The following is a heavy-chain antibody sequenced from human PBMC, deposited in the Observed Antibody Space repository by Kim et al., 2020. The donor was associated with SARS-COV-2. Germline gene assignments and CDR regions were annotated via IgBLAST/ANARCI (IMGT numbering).Heavy chain of an antibody. CDR2: VSFDGTKQ. J-gene: IGHJ4*01. D-gene: IGHD2-8*02. Sequence: GGSLRLSCAASPFIFSGYTMNWVRQAPGKGLEWVAVVSFDGTKQYYADSVKGRFTISRDNSKNTLYLQVNSLSPEDTAVYFCARDPGGGLDYWGQGTLVT. CDR3: ARDPGGGLDY. CDR1: PFIFSGYT. V-gene: IGHV3-30-3*01.